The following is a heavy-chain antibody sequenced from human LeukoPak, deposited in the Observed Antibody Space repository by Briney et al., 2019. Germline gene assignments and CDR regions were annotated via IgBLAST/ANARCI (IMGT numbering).Heavy chain of an antibody. Sequence: GESLKISCKGSGYSFTSYWISWVRQMPGKGLEWMGIIYPGDSDTRYSPSFQGQVTISADKSISTAYLQWSSLKASDTAMYYCATPDYYDSSGYSLGAFDIWGQGTMVTVSS. CDR1: GYSFTSYW. CDR3: ATPDYYDSSGYSLGAFDI. J-gene: IGHJ3*02. CDR2: IYPGDSDT. V-gene: IGHV5-51*01. D-gene: IGHD3-22*01.